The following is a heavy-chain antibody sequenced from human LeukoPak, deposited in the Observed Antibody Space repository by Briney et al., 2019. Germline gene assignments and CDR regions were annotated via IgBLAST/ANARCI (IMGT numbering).Heavy chain of an antibody. Sequence: SETLSLTCTVSGGSISSYYWIWIRQPPGKGREWGGYVYYRGSTNYNPALKRRVTISVDTSKNQFSLKLSSVTAADTAVYYCARGAVVTHYWGQGTLVTVSS. J-gene: IGHJ4*02. CDR1: GGSISSYY. CDR3: ARGAVVTHY. D-gene: IGHD4-23*01. CDR2: VYYRGST. V-gene: IGHV4-59*13.